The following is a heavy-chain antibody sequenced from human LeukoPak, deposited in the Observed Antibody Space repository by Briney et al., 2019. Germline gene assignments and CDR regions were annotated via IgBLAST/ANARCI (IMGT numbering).Heavy chain of an antibody. V-gene: IGHV3-23*01. CDR3: AKIISDWSRSAFDI. J-gene: IGHJ3*02. Sequence: PGGSLRLSCAASGFTFSNSAMTWVRQSPGKGLEWVSDISASVDTTHYADSVKGRFTISRDNAKNSLYLQMNSLRAEDTAVYYCAKIISDWSRSAFDIWGQGTMVTVSS. CDR1: GFTFSNSA. D-gene: IGHD6-19*01. CDR2: ISASVDTT.